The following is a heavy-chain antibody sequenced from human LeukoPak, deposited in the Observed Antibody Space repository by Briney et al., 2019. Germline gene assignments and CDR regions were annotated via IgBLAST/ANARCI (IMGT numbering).Heavy chain of an antibody. D-gene: IGHD5-12*01. CDR1: GYTFTSYY. J-gene: IGHJ4*02. CDR3: AGSMVATSIFDY. CDR2: INPSGGST. Sequence: ASVKVSCKASGYTFTSYYMHWVRQAPGQGLEWMGIINPSGGSTSYAQKFQGRVTMTRDTSTSTAYMELSSLRSEDTAVYYCAGSMVATSIFDYWGQGTLVTVSS. V-gene: IGHV1-46*01.